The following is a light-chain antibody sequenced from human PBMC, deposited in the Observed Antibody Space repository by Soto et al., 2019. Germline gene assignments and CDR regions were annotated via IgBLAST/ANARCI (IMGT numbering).Light chain of an antibody. J-gene: IGKJ1*01. CDR1: QDISNY. CDR2: AAS. Sequence: DIQMTQSPSSLSASVGDRFTITCQASQDISNYLNWYQQKPGKAPKLLIYAASTLQSGVPSRFSGSGSGTDFTLTISTLQPEDFATYYCQQLNSYPWTFGQGTKVDIK. V-gene: IGKV1-9*01. CDR3: QQLNSYPWT.